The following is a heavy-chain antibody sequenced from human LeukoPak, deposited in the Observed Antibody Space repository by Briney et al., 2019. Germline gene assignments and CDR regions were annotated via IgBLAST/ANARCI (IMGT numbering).Heavy chain of an antibody. V-gene: IGHV1-2*02. Sequence: ASVKVSCMASGYTFTRYYMHWVRQAPGQGLAWMGWINPNTGDTHYAQKFQGRVTLTRDTTITTVYMELSRLTSDDTAIFYCAVAPGDYWGQGTLVTVSS. CDR2: INPNTGDT. D-gene: IGHD2-21*01. CDR1: GYTFTRYY. J-gene: IGHJ4*02. CDR3: AVAPGDY.